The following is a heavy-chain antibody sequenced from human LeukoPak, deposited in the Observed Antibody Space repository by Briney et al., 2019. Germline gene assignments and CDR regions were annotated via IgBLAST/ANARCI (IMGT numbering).Heavy chain of an antibody. V-gene: IGHV4-38-2*02. Sequence: SETLSLTCTVSGGSISSYYWSWIRQPPGKGLEWIGSIYHSGSTYYNPSLKSRVTISVDTSKNQFSLKLSSVTAADTAVYYCARDQRDYGGNCFDYWGQGTLVTVSS. CDR1: GGSISSYY. CDR2: IYHSGST. CDR3: ARDQRDYGGNCFDY. J-gene: IGHJ4*02. D-gene: IGHD4-23*01.